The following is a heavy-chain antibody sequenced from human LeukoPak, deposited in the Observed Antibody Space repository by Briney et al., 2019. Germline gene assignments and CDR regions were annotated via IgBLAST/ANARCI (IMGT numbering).Heavy chain of an antibody. J-gene: IGHJ3*02. V-gene: IGHV3-7*01. CDR2: IKQDGSEK. CDR3: ARDWGSGSYFTGDDAFDI. Sequence: PGGSLRLSCAASGLTFSSYWMSWVRQARGKGLEWVANIKQDGSEKYYVDSVKGRFTISRDNAKNSLYLQMNSLRAEDTAVYYCARDWGSGSYFTGDDAFDIWGQGTMVTVSS. D-gene: IGHD3-10*01. CDR1: GLTFSSYW.